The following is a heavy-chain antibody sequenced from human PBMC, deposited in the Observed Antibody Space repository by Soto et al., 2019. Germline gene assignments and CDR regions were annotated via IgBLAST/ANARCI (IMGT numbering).Heavy chain of an antibody. CDR1: EDSVSSSSVT. J-gene: IGHJ6*02. Sequence: PSQTLSLTCAISEDSVSSSSVTWNWIRQSPSRGLEWLGRTYYRSKWYNDYAVSVKSRITINPDTSKNQFSLQLNSVTPEDTAVYYCARDLFWVAAAGTGGGVTNYYYGMDVWGQGTTVTVSS. CDR3: ARDLFWVAAAGTGGGVTNYYYGMDV. D-gene: IGHD6-13*01. CDR2: TYYRSKWYN. V-gene: IGHV6-1*01.